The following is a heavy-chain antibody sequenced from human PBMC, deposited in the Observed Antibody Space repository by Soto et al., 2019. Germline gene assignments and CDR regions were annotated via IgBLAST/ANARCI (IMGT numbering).Heavy chain of an antibody. CDR1: GFTFSSYA. CDR2: ITSNGGST. D-gene: IGHD2-21*02. CDR3: ARADSGGDYHY. V-gene: IGHV3-64*01. J-gene: IGHJ4*02. Sequence: GGSLRLSCAASGFTFSSYAMHWVRQAPGKGLEYVSAITSNGGSTYYANSVKGRFTISRDNSKNTLSLQMGSLRAEDMAVYYCARADSGGDYHYWGQGTLVTVS.